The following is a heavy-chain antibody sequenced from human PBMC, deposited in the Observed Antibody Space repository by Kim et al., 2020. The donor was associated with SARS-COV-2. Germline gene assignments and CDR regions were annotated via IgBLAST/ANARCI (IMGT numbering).Heavy chain of an antibody. CDR2: IYYSGST. CDR1: GGSISSYY. V-gene: IGHV4-59*01. CDR3: ARDTLGSRGWYVVSDGMDV. D-gene: IGHD6-19*01. J-gene: IGHJ6*02. Sequence: SETLSLTCTVSGGSISSYYWSWIRQPPGKGLEWIGYIYYSGSTNYNPSLKSRVTISVDTSKNQFSLKLSYVTAADTAVYYCARDTLGSRGWYVVSDGMDVWGQGTTVTVSS.